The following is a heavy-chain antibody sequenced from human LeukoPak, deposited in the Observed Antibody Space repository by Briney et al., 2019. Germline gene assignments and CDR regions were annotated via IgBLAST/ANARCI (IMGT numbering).Heavy chain of an antibody. CDR3: ARVQGRPNDYGDYVDSFDY. Sequence: GGSLRLSCAASGFTFSSYSMNWARQAPGKGLEWVSSISSSSSYIYYADSVKGRFTISRDNAKNSLYLQMNSLRAEDTAVYYCARVQGRPNDYGDYVDSFDYWGQGTLVTVSS. J-gene: IGHJ4*02. CDR1: GFTFSSYS. CDR2: ISSSSSYI. V-gene: IGHV3-21*01. D-gene: IGHD4-17*01.